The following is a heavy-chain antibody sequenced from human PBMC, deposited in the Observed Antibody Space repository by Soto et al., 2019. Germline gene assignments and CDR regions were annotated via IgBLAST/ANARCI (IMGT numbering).Heavy chain of an antibody. CDR1: GFTFSSYW. D-gene: IGHD7-27*01. CDR3: AREAWGSWYFDL. J-gene: IGHJ2*01. CDR2: INSDGSST. Sequence: EVQLVESGGGLVQPGGSLRLSCAASGFTFSSYWMHWVRQAPGKGLVWVSRINSDGSSTSYADSVRGRCTISRDNAKNTLYLQMNSLRAEDTAVYYCAREAWGSWYFDLWGRGTLVTVSS. V-gene: IGHV3-74*01.